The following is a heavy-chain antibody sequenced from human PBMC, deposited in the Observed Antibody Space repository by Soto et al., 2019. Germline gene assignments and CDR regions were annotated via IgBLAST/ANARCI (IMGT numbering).Heavy chain of an antibody. J-gene: IGHJ4*02. V-gene: IGHV1-8*01. Sequence: QVQVVQSRAEVKKPGASVKVSCKASGYTFTDYDINWVRQASGQGLEYMGWMSPESGNTGYAPQXXGXXTMTRNTSISTAYMELSSLRSEATAVYYCEVTTGYWGQGTKVTVSS. CDR2: MSPESGNT. CDR1: GYTFTDYD. CDR3: EVTTGY. D-gene: IGHD2-21*02.